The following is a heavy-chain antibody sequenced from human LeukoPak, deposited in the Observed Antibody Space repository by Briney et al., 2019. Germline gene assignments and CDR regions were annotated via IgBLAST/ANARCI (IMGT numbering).Heavy chain of an antibody. D-gene: IGHD3-3*01. V-gene: IGHV3-30*18. CDR1: GFTFSSYG. CDR2: ISYDGSNK. CDR3: AKDLESAIDY. Sequence: QPGRSLRLSCAASGFTFSSYGTHWVRQAPGKGLEWVAVISYDGSNKYYADSVKGRFTISRDNSKNTLYLQMNSLRAEDTAVYYCAKDLESAIDYWGQGTLVTVSS. J-gene: IGHJ4*02.